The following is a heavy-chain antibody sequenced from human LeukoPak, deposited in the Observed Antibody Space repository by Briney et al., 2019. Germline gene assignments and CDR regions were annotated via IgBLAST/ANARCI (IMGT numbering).Heavy chain of an antibody. D-gene: IGHD5-12*01. CDR3: ARGGHSGYDFPY. J-gene: IGHJ4*02. Sequence: SETLSLTCAVSGGSINSGGYSWSWIRQPPGKGLEWIGYIYNNGNTHYNPSLKSRVAISVDTSKNQFSLKLSSVTAADTAVYYCARGGHSGYDFPYWGQGTLVTVSS. V-gene: IGHV4-30-4*07. CDR1: GGSINSGGYS. CDR2: IYNNGNT.